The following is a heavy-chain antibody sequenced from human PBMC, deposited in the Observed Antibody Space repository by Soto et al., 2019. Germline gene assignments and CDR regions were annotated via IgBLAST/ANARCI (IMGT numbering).Heavy chain of an antibody. CDR2: INAGNGNT. CDR1: AYTFTSYA. D-gene: IGHD3-3*01. Sequence: ASVKVSCKASAYTFTSYAIHWVRQAPGQRLEWMGGINAGNGNTKYSQKFQGRVTITRDTSASTAYMELSSLRSEDTAVYYCASRSGYYISYGMDVWGQGTTVTVSS. J-gene: IGHJ6*02. CDR3: ASRSGYYISYGMDV. V-gene: IGHV1-3*01.